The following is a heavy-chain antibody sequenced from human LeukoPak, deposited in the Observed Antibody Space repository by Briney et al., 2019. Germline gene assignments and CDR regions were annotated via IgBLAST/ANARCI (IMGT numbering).Heavy chain of an antibody. CDR1: GGSISSSSYY. CDR3: ARDQWYYGSGSYYIDY. D-gene: IGHD3-10*01. CDR2: IYYSGST. J-gene: IGHJ4*02. V-gene: IGHV4-39*07. Sequence: SETLSLTCTVSGGSISSSSYYWGWIRQPPGKGLEWIGNIYYSGSTYYNPSLKSRVTISVDTSKNQFSLKLSSVTAADTAVYYCARDQWYYGSGSYYIDYWGQGTLVTVSS.